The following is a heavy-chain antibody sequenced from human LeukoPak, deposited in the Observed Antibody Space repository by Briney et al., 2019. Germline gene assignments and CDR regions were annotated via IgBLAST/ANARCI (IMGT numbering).Heavy chain of an antibody. CDR3: ARKVGYSYGLDY. J-gene: IGHJ4*02. D-gene: IGHD5-18*01. Sequence: MPSETGSLTCTVSGGSISSSSYYWGWIRQPPGKGLEWIGSIYYSGSTYYNPSLKSRVTISVDTSKNQFSLKLSSVTAADTAVYYCARKVGYSYGLDYWGQGTLVTVSS. V-gene: IGHV4-39*07. CDR2: IYYSGST. CDR1: GGSISSSSYY.